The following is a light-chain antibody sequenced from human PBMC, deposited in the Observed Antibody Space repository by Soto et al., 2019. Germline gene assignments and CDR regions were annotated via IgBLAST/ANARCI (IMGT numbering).Light chain of an antibody. CDR3: QQRSNWPPIT. Sequence: DMKMTESPSSVALSVGHRFTITILAGQGICYYLAWHRSTPGKVPKLLIYAACTLPSGVPSRFSGSESGTDLTLTISRLEPDGLAVYYCQQRSNWPPITDGRGTRVDIK. CDR1: QGICYY. V-gene: IGKV1-27*01. J-gene: IGKJ5*01. CDR2: AAC.